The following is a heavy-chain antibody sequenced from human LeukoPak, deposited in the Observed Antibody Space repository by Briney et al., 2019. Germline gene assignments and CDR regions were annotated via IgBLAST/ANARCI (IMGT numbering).Heavy chain of an antibody. CDR3: ARGDLFEGAFDI. CDR1: GFTFSSYV. V-gene: IGHV3-33*01. D-gene: IGHD3-3*01. J-gene: IGHJ3*02. Sequence: GRSLRLSCAASGFTFSSYVMHWVRQAPGKGLEWGAVIWYDGSNKYYADSVKGRFTISRDNSKNTLYLQMNSLRAEDTAVYYCARGDLFEGAFDIWGQGTMVTVSS. CDR2: IWYDGSNK.